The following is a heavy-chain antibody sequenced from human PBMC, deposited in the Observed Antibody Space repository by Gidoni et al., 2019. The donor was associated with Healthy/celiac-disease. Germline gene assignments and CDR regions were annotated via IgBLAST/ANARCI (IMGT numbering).Heavy chain of an antibody. CDR1: GYTLHDYD. J-gene: IGHJ4*02. CDR2: VDPEDGET. D-gene: IGHD6-13*01. CDR3: ATDPKGIAAAGYYFDY. Sequence: EVQLVQSGAEVQKPGATVKISCKVSGYTLHDYDMHWVQQAPGKGLEWMGLVDPEDGETIYAEKFQGRVTITADTSTDTAYMELSSLRSEDTAVYYCATDPKGIAAAGYYFDYWGQGTLVTVSS. V-gene: IGHV1-69-2*01.